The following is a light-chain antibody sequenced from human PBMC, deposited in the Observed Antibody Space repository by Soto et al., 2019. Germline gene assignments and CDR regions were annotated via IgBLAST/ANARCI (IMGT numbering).Light chain of an antibody. J-gene: IGKJ5*01. CDR2: GAF. Sequence: ILMTQSPVTLSVSPGERATLSCRASQSVSSNLAWYQQKPGQAPSLLIYGAFTRATGIPARFSGSGSGTDFTLTISSLEPEDFAVYYCQQRSNWPPITFGQGTRLEI. CDR1: QSVSSN. V-gene: IGKV3-11*01. CDR3: QQRSNWPPIT.